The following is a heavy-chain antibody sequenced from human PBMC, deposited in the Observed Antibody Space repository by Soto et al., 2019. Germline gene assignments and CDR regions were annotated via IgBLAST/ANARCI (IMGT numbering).Heavy chain of an antibody. J-gene: IGHJ3*02. V-gene: IGHV1-2*04. Sequence: ASVKVSCKASGYTFTGYYMHWVRQAPGQGLEWMGWINPNSGGTNYAQKFQGWVTMTRDTSISTAYMELSRLRSDDTAVYYCARGGYCSGGSCRPDAFDIWGQGTMVTVSS. CDR1: GYTFTGYY. D-gene: IGHD2-15*01. CDR3: ARGGYCSGGSCRPDAFDI. CDR2: INPNSGGT.